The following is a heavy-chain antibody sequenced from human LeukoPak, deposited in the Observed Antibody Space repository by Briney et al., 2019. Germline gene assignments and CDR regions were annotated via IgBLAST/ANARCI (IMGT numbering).Heavy chain of an antibody. J-gene: IGHJ6*03. V-gene: IGHV4-61*02. CDR2: MYTSGST. CDR1: GGLISSGSYY. D-gene: IGHD6-6*01. Sequence: SETLSLTCTVSGGLISSGSYYWSWIRQPAGKGLEWIGRMYTSGSTNYNPSLKSRVTISVDTSKNQFSLKLSSVTTADTAVYFCARDWGVGGRPGYMDVWGKGTTVTVSS. CDR3: ARDWGVGGRPGYMDV.